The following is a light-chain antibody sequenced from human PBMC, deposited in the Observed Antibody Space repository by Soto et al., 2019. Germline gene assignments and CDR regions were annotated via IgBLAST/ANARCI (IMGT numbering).Light chain of an antibody. Sequence: DIQMTQSPSSLSASVGDSVTITCRTSQHVDRYLSWYQQIPGRAPKLLIYSASSLVSGVPPRFRGSAPGTEFTLSISSLQREDFATYFCQQSSNIPWTFGQGTMVDIK. CDR1: QHVDRY. V-gene: IGKV1-39*01. CDR2: SAS. CDR3: QQSSNIPWT. J-gene: IGKJ1*01.